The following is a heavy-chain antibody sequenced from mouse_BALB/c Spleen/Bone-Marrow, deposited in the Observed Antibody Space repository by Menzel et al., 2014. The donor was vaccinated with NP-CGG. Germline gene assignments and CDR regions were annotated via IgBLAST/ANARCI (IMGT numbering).Heavy chain of an antibody. J-gene: IGHJ1*01. CDR2: INPSNGVT. CDR1: GYTFTNYY. V-gene: IGHV1S81*02. D-gene: IGHD1-2*01. CDR3: TRSGFYGYGTYFDV. Sequence: QVQLQQSGAELVKPGASVMLSCKVSGYTFTNYYVYWVKQRPGQGLEWIGEINPSNGVTNFNEKFMIKATLTVDSSSSTAYMHLSSLTSEDSAVYYCTRSGFYGYGTYFDVWGAGTTVTVSS.